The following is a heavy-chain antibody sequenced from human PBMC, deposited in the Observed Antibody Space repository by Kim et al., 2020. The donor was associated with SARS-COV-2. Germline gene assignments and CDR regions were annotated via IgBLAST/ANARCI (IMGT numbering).Heavy chain of an antibody. Sequence: SETLSLTCTVSGASISSSSYYWGWIRQHPGKGLEWIGRSYYSGTTYYNPSLKSRVTISVDTSKNQFSLKLSSVTAADTPVYYCARLGVIQLWLSNGYFGLWGRGTRVTVSS. CDR3: ARLGVIQLWLSNGYFGL. V-gene: IGHV4-39*01. J-gene: IGHJ2*01. CDR2: SYYSGTT. D-gene: IGHD5-18*01. CDR1: GASISSSSYY.